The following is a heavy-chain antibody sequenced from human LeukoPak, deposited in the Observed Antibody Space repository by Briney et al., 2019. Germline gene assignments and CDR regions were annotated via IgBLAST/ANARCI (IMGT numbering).Heavy chain of an antibody. V-gene: IGHV3-66*01. D-gene: IGHD3-16*02. J-gene: IGHJ3*02. Sequence: PGGSLRLSCAASGFTVSSNYMSWVRQAPGKGLEWVSVIYSGGSTYYADSVKGRFTISRDNSKNTLYLQMNSLRAEDTAVYYCARDVTPPGGLSFGDAFDIWGQGTMVTVSS. CDR2: IYSGGST. CDR1: GFTVSSNY. CDR3: ARDVTPPGGLSFGDAFDI.